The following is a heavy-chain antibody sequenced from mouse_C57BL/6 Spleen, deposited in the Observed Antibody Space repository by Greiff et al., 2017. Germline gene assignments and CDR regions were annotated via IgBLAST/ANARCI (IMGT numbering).Heavy chain of an antibody. CDR3: ARYYYYGSSYNWYFDV. Sequence: VQLQQSGPELVKPGASVKISCKASGYSFTDYNMNWVKQSNGKSLEWIGVINPNYGTTSYNQKFKGKATLTVDQSSSTAYMQLNSLTSEDSAVYYCARYYYYGSSYNWYFDVWGTGTTVTVSS. CDR1: GYSFTDYN. J-gene: IGHJ1*03. D-gene: IGHD1-1*01. CDR2: INPNYGTT. V-gene: IGHV1-39*01.